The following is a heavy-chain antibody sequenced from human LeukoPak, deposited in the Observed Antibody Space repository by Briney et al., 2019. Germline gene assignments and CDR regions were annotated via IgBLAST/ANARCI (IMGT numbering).Heavy chain of an antibody. D-gene: IGHD3-10*01. J-gene: IGHJ6*02. CDR3: ARDRRGASKYVMDV. CDR2: IYHSGST. CDR1: GGSISSGSYY. V-gene: IGHV4-61*01. Sequence: SETLSLTCTVSGGSISSGSYYWSWIRQPPGKGLEWIGYIYHSGSTNYNPSLKSRVTISIDTSKIQFSLKLSSVTAADTAVYYCARDRRGASKYVMDVWGQGTTVTVSS.